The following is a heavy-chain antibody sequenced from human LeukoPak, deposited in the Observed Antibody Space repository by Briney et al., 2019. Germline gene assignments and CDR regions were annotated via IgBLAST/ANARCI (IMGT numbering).Heavy chain of an antibody. J-gene: IGHJ4*02. CDR2: IHAGGSDP. CDR3: AKGGHHFNPFFY. D-gene: IGHD3-3*01. CDR1: GFTFSSSP. V-gene: IGHV3-23*01. Sequence: GGSLRPSCPASGFTFSSSPMGWVRQAPGKGREWVSRIHAGGSDPFYGDSVQGRFTISRDNSKNTLSLQLNSLRVEDTAVYFCAKGGHHFNPFFYCGQGTLVTVSS.